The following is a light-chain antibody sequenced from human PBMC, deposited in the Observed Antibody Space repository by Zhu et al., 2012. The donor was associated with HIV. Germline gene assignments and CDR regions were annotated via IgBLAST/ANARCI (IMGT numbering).Light chain of an antibody. V-gene: IGKV3-11*01. CDR2: DAS. CDR3: QHRDTWPPWT. CDR1: GSVRSF. J-gene: IGKJ1*01. Sequence: EIVMTQSPATLSVSPGERATVSCRASGSVRSFLAWYQQKPDQAPRLLIYDASNRATGIPARFSGSGSGTDFTLTISSLQPEDFAVYYCQHRDTWPPWTFGQGTKVE.